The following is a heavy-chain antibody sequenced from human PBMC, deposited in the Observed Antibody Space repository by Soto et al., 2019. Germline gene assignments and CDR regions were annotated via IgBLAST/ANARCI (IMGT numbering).Heavy chain of an antibody. D-gene: IGHD2-15*01. V-gene: IGHV1-18*01. Sequence: QVQLVQSGAEVKKPGASVKVSCKASGYTFTSYGISWVRQAPGQGLEWMGWISAYNGNTNYAQKLQGRVTMTTDTTTSTAYRELRSLGSDDTTVYYCAGDTAYPWWMVAATQYYFDYWGQGTLVTVSS. CDR1: GYTFTSYG. CDR3: AGDTAYPWWMVAATQYYFDY. J-gene: IGHJ4*02. CDR2: ISAYNGNT.